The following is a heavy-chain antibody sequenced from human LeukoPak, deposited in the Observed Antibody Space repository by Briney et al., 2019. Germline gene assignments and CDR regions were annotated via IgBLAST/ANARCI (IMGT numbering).Heavy chain of an antibody. J-gene: IGHJ4*02. CDR3: ARAVSGRFDY. D-gene: IGHD6-19*01. CDR1: GGSFSGYY. CDR2: INHSGST. Sequence: PSETLSLTCAVYGGSFSGYYWSWIRQPPGKGLEWIGEINHSGSTNYHPSLKSRVTISVDTSKNQFSLRLSSVTAADTAIYYCARAVSGRFDYWGQGTLVTVSS. V-gene: IGHV4-34*01.